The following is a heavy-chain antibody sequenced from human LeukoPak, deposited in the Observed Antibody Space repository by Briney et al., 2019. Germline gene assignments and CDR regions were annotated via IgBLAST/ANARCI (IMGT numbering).Heavy chain of an antibody. J-gene: IGHJ4*02. D-gene: IGHD3-22*01. Sequence: ASVKVSCKASGGTFSSYAISWVRQAPGQGLEWMGRIIPILGIANYAQKFQGRVTITADKSTSTAYMELSSLRSEDTAVYYCARDSLYYDSSGYYTHWGQGTLVTVSS. CDR2: IIPILGIA. CDR3: ARDSLYYDSSGYYTH. CDR1: GGTFSSYA. V-gene: IGHV1-69*04.